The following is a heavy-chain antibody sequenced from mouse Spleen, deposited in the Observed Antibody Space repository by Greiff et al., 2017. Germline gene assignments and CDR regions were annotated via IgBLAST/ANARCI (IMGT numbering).Heavy chain of an antibody. CDR3: AKGDYYGNPYAMDY. J-gene: IGHJ4*01. Sequence: QVQLQQSGPSLVQPSQSLSITCTVSGFSLTSYGVHWVRQSPGKGLEWLGVIWRGGSTDYNAAFMSRLSITKDNSKSQVFFKMNSLQADDTAIYYCAKGDYYGNPYAMDYWGQGTSVTVSS. V-gene: IGHV2-5-1*01. CDR1: GFSLTSYG. D-gene: IGHD2-1*01. CDR2: IWRGGST.